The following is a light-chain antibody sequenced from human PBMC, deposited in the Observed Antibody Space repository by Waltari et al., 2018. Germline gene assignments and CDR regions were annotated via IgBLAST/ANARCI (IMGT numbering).Light chain of an antibody. CDR3: LLSYSGARVV. Sequence: QAVVTQEPSVTVSPGGTVTLTCASSTGAVTSGHCPYWFQQKPGKAPRTVIFDTSNKPSCTPARFSGSLLGGKAALTLSGAQPEDEADYYCLLSYSGARVVFGGGTKLTVL. J-gene: IGLJ3*02. V-gene: IGLV7-46*01. CDR2: DTS. CDR1: TGAVTSGHC.